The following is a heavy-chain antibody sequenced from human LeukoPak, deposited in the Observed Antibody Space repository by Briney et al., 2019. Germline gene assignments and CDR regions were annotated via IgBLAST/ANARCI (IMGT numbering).Heavy chain of an antibody. Sequence: SETLSLTCTVSGGSISSYYWSWIRQPAGKGLEWIGRIYTSGSTNYNPSLKSRVTMSVDTSKNQFSLKLSSVTAADTAVYYCARVGPGCSSTSCYGSCDYWGQGTLVTVSS. CDR1: GGSISSYY. V-gene: IGHV4-4*07. D-gene: IGHD2-2*01. CDR3: ARVGPGCSSTSCYGSCDY. CDR2: IYTSGST. J-gene: IGHJ4*02.